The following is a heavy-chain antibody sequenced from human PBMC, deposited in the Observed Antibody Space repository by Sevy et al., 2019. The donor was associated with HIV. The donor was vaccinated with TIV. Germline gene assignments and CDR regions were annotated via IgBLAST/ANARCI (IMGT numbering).Heavy chain of an antibody. CDR3: ARDKYYGSGSYPYYYYGMDV. CDR2: ISYDGSNK. Sequence: GGSLRLSCAASGFTFSSYAMHWVRQAPGKGLEWVAVISYDGSNKYYADSVKGRFTISRDNSKNTLYLQMNSLRAEDTAGYYCARDKYYGSGSYPYYYYGMDVWGQGTTVTVSS. CDR1: GFTFSSYA. J-gene: IGHJ6*02. D-gene: IGHD3-10*01. V-gene: IGHV3-30*04.